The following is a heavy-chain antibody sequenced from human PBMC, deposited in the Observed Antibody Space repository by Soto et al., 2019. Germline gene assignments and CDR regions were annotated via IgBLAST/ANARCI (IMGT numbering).Heavy chain of an antibody. CDR1: GFSLSTSGVG. CDR3: AHSRKTWYRSGGSCYNWFAP. Sequence: QITLKESGPTLVKPTQTLTLTCTFSGFSLSTSGVGVGWIRQPPGKALEWLALIYWDDDKRYSPSLKSRLTITKDTSKNQVVLTMTNMDPVDTATYYCAHSRKTWYRSGGSCYNWFAPWGQGTLVTVSS. V-gene: IGHV2-5*02. D-gene: IGHD2-15*01. CDR2: IYWDDDK. J-gene: IGHJ5*02.